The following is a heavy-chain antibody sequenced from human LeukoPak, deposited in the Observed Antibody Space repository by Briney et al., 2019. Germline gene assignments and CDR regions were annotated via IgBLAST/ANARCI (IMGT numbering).Heavy chain of an antibody. J-gene: IGHJ4*02. D-gene: IGHD6-13*01. CDR2: IYTSGTT. V-gene: IGHV4-4*07. CDR1: GGSISNYY. CDR3: ARVTGYVMEDYFDY. Sequence: KLSETLSLTCTVSGGSISNYYWSWIRQPAGKGLEWIGRIYTSGTTHYNPSLKSRVTISVDTSKNQFSLRLSSVTAADTAVYYCARVTGYVMEDYFDYWGQGTLVTVSS.